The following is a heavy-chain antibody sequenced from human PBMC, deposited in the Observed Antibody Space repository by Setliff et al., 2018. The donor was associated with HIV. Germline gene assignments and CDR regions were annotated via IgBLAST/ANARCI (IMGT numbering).Heavy chain of an antibody. CDR2: MSPDGGYT. J-gene: IGHJ4*02. CDR1: GYTFTRYD. V-gene: IGHV1-8*01. Sequence: ASVKVSCKASGYTFTRYDINWVRQATGQGLEWMGWMSPDGGYTGYVQKFHGRVTMTRNTSISTAYMELSSLRSEDTAVYYCAISRTNYYETLRPNRAFDYWGQGTLVTVSS. D-gene: IGHD3-22*01. CDR3: AISRTNYYETLRPNRAFDY.